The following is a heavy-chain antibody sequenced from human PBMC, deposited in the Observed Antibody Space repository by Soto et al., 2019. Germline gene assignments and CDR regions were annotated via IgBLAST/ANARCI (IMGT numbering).Heavy chain of an antibody. CDR2: INPNSGDT. D-gene: IGHD4-17*01. Sequence: ASVKVSCKASGYTFTGYYVHWVRQAPGQGLEWMGWINPNSGDTNFAQKFQGRVTMTRDTSISTAYAELSRLRSDDTAVYSCARAKTPAGVDYWGQGTLVTVSS. CDR3: ARAKTPAGVDY. V-gene: IGHV1-2*02. J-gene: IGHJ4*02. CDR1: GYTFTGYY.